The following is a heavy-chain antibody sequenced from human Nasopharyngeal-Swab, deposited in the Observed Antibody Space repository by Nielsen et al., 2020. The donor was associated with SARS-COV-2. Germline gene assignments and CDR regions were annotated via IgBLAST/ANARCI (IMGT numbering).Heavy chain of an antibody. D-gene: IGHD3-16*02. CDR2: IHYTGNT. J-gene: IGHJ3*01. V-gene: IGHV4-31*02. CDR3: ARGVIEQAVSDAFDF. CDR1: GGSISSGGYF. Sequence: SCTVSGGSISSGGYFWSWIRQHPGKGLEWIGYIHYTGNTYYNPSLESRLTISLDTSQNQFSLRLSSVTAADTAVYYCARGVIEQAVSDAFDFWGQGTMVTVSS.